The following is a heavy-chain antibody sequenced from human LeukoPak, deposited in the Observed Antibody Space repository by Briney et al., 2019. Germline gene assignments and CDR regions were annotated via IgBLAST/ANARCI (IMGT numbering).Heavy chain of an antibody. CDR1: GGTFSSYA. J-gene: IGHJ2*01. D-gene: IGHD6-19*01. Sequence: SVKVSCKASGGTFSSYAISWVRQVPGQGLEWMGGIIPIFGTANYAQKFQGRVTITADESTSTAYMELGSLRSEDTAVYYCARGSPHWGPVAPREEYFDLWGRGTLVTVSS. V-gene: IGHV1-69*13. CDR2: IIPIFGTA. CDR3: ARGSPHWGPVAPREEYFDL.